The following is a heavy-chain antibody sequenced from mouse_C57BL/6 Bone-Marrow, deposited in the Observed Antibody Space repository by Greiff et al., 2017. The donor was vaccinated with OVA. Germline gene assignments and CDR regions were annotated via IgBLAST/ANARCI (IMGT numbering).Heavy chain of an antibody. D-gene: IGHD1-1*01. V-gene: IGHV1-64*01. J-gene: IGHJ2*01. CDR1: GYTFTSYW. Sequence: QVQLQQPGAELVKPGASVKLSCKASGYTFTSYWMHWVKQRPGQGLEWIGMIHPNSGSTNYNEKFKSKATLTVDKSSSTAYMQLSSLTSEDSAVYYCARRHDGSSYGYWGQGTTLTVSS. CDR2: IHPNSGST. CDR3: ARRHDGSSYGY.